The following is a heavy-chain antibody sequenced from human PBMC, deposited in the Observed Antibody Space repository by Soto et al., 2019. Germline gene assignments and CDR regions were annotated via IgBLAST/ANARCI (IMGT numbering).Heavy chain of an antibody. CDR3: AKDLLETFDY. V-gene: IGHV3-23*01. CDR2: IGGAGSNV. Sequence: GGSLRLSCAASGFTFSEYAMTWVRQAPGKGLEWVSVIGGAGSNVYYADSVKGRFTISRDNSKNTLYLQMNSLRAEDTAVYYCAKDLLETFDYWGQGALVTVSS. CDR1: GFTFSEYA. J-gene: IGHJ4*02. D-gene: IGHD3-3*01.